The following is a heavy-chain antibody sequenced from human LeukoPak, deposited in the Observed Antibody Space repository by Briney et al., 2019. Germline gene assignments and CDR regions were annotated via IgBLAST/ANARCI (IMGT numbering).Heavy chain of an antibody. CDR3: ARDYDILTGYPRSFDAFDI. D-gene: IGHD3-9*01. J-gene: IGHJ3*02. CDR2: INSDGSST. V-gene: IGHV3-74*01. Sequence: PGGSLRLSCAASGFTFSSYWMHWVRQAPGKGLVWVSRINSDGSSTSYADSVKGRFTISRDNAKNTLYLQMNSLRAEDTAVYYCARDYDILTGYPRSFDAFDIWGQGTMVTVSS. CDR1: GFTFSSYW.